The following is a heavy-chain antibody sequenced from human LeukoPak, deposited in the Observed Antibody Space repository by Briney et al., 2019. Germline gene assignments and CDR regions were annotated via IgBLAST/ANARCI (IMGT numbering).Heavy chain of an antibody. D-gene: IGHD6-13*01. CDR1: GLTVSGNS. CDR3: ARDQHSDSWYGVSYYYGMDV. V-gene: IGHV3-66*01. CDR2: TSSGGST. Sequence: PGGSLRLSCAASGLTVSGNSMSWVRQSPGKGLEWVSVTSSGGSTYYADSVKGRFTISRDNSKNTLYLQMNSLRAEDTAVYYCARDQHSDSWYGVSYYYGMDVWGQGTTLTVSS. J-gene: IGHJ6*02.